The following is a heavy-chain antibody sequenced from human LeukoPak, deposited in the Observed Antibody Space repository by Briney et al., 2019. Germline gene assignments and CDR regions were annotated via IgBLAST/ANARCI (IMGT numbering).Heavy chain of an antibody. CDR3: ARDVDTMNFDY. CDR1: GGSISSYY. Sequence: SETLSLTCTVSGGSISSYYWSWIRQPPGKGLEWIGYIYYSGSTNYNPSLKSRVTISVDTSKNQFSLKLSSVTAADTAVYYCARDVDTMNFDYWGQGTLVTVSS. V-gene: IGHV4-59*01. CDR2: IYYSGST. J-gene: IGHJ4*02. D-gene: IGHD5-18*01.